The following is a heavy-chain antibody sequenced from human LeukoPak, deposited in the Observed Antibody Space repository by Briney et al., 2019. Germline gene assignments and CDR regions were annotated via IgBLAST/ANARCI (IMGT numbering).Heavy chain of an antibody. V-gene: IGHV1-18*04. D-gene: IGHD1-14*01. CDR2: ISAYNGNT. CDR3: ARDPPPEPIYYYYGMDV. Sequence: ASVKVSCKASGYTFTGHYMHWVRQAPGQGLEWMGWISAYNGNTNYAQKLQGRVTMTTDTSTSTAYMELRSLRSDDTAVYYCARDPPPEPIYYYYGMDVWGQGTTVTVSS. CDR1: GYTFTGHY. J-gene: IGHJ6*02.